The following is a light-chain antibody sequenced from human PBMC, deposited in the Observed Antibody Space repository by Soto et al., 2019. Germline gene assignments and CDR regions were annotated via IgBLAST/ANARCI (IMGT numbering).Light chain of an antibody. CDR3: SSYTGSSTPV. CDR1: SSDIGAFTF. V-gene: IGLV2-14*03. Sequence: QSALTQPASVSGSPGQSITISCTGTSSDIGAFTFVSWYQQHPGKVPKLMIFDVNRRPSGVSDRFSGSKSGNTASLTISGLQAEDEGDYYCSSYTGSSTPVFGGGTKLTVL. J-gene: IGLJ3*02. CDR2: DVN.